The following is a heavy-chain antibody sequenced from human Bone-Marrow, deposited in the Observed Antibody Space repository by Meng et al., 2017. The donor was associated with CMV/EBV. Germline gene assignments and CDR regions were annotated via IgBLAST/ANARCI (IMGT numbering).Heavy chain of an antibody. J-gene: IGHJ5*02. CDR1: GFTFSSYW. Sequence: GESLKISCAASGFTFSSYWMHWVRQAPGKGLVWVSRINSDGSSTSYADSVKGRFTISRDNAKNTLYLQMNSLRAEDTAVYYCARDPSTTASGPIGHWGQGTLVTVSS. V-gene: IGHV3-74*01. CDR2: INSDGSST. CDR3: ARDPSTTASGPIGH. D-gene: IGHD6-13*01.